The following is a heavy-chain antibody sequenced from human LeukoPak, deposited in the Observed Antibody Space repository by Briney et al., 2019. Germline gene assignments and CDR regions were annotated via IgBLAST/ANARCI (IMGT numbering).Heavy chain of an antibody. CDR2: IVVGSGNT. V-gene: IGHV1-58*02. CDR3: AADALDGSGSYYNAGHYYYMDV. Sequence: SVKVSCKASGFTFTSSAMQWVRQARGQRLEWIGWIVVGSGNTNYAQKFQERVTITRDMSTSTAYMELSSLRSEDTAVYYCAADALDGSGSYYNAGHYYYMDVWGKGTTVTVSS. CDR1: GFTFTSSA. J-gene: IGHJ6*03. D-gene: IGHD3-10*01.